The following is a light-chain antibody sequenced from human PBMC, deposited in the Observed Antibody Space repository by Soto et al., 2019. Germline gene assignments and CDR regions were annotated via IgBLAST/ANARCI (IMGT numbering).Light chain of an antibody. Sequence: EIVMTQSPATLSVSPGERATLSCRASQSVRSSLAWYRKKPGQAPRLIIYGASTRATGIPDRFSVIGSGTEFTLTLSSLKSEYFAVYYCQQYDNWQNWTLVQGTNVDIK. V-gene: IGKV3-15*01. CDR2: GAS. CDR3: QQYDNWQNWT. CDR1: QSVRSS. J-gene: IGKJ1*01.